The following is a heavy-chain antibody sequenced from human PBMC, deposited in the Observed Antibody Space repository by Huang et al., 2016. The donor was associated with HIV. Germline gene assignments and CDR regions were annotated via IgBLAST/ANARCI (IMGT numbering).Heavy chain of an antibody. V-gene: IGHV1-69*13. D-gene: IGHD3-3*02. CDR1: GGTFKKYA. J-gene: IGHJ6*03. CDR2: NIPLYGSA. Sequence: QVNLVQSGAEVRKPGSSVKVSCKASGGTFKKYAIRWVRQAPGQGLEWMGANIPLYGSAEYAEKFQDRVTLTADGSTNTAYLELDRLTSEDTAVYYCAKVAAGQPFHFYYYMDAWGDGTTVIVSS. CDR3: AKVAAGQPFHFYYYMDA.